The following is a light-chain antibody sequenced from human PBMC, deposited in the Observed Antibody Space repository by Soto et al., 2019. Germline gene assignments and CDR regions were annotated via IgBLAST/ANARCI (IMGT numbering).Light chain of an antibody. J-gene: IGKJ4*01. CDR1: QSVSSNK. CDR2: GAS. CDR3: QQYGISPLT. Sequence: ETVLTQSPATVSLSPGDRATLPCRASQSVSSNKLAWYQQKPGQAPRLLIYGASSRATGIPDRFSGSWSGTDCTLTISRLEPEDVSVYYCQQYGISPLTLGGGTKVDIK. V-gene: IGKV3-20*01.